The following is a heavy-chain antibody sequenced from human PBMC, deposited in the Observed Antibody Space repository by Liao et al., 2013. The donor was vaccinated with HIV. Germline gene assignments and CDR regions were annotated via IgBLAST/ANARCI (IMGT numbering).Heavy chain of an antibody. CDR3: ARGHSSSWYVYYHHMDV. CDR1: GGSISSSSYY. J-gene: IGHJ6*03. V-gene: IGHV4-39*07. Sequence: QLQLQESGPGLVKPSETLSLTCTVSGGSISSSSYYWGWIRQPPGKGLEWIGSIYYSGSTYYNPSLKSRVSISVDTSKNQFSLKLSSVTAADTAVYYCARGHSSSWYVYYHHMDVWGKGTTVTVSS. D-gene: IGHD6-13*01. CDR2: IYYSGST.